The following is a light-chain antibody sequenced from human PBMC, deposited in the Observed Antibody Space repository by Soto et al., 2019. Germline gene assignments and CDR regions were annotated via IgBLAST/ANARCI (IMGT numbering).Light chain of an antibody. CDR1: QSLLHSTGNNY. Sequence: DVVMTQSPLSLPVTPGEPASISCRSSQSLLHSTGNNYLAGYLQTPGQSPQLLNYLGFNRASGVHDRFSGSGSGSDFTLKIGRVEAEDVGVYYCVQALQSPVTFNQGTKLDIK. CDR2: LGF. CDR3: VQALQSPVT. V-gene: IGKV2-28*01. J-gene: IGKJ2*01.